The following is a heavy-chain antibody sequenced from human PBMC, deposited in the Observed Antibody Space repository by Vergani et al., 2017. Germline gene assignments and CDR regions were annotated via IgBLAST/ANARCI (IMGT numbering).Heavy chain of an antibody. CDR2: TRNKANSYTT. J-gene: IGHJ3*02. D-gene: IGHD2-2*01. V-gene: IGHV3-72*01. CDR3: ARLGYCSSTTCRQAFDI. CDR1: GASIRSSNYY. Sequence: QLQESGPGLVKPSATLSLTCSVSGASIRSSNYYWGWIRQPPGKGLEWVGRTRNKANSYTTEYAASVKGRFTISRDDSKNSLYLQMNSLKIEDTAVYYCARLGYCSSTTCRQAFDIWGQGTMVTVS.